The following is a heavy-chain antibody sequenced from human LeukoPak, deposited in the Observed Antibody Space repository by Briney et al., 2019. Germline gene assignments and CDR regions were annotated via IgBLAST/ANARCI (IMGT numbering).Heavy chain of an antibody. V-gene: IGHV3-30*02. CDR1: GFTFSSHV. CDR2: IGYDGSNK. Sequence: GGSLRLSCAASGFTFSSHVMHWVRQAPGKGLEWVAVIGYDGSNKYYADSVKGRFTISRDNPKKSLYLQMNSLRAEDTAVYYCARDMVRGVIGTFWFDPWGQGTLVTVSS. J-gene: IGHJ5*02. CDR3: ARDMVRGVIGTFWFDP. D-gene: IGHD3-10*01.